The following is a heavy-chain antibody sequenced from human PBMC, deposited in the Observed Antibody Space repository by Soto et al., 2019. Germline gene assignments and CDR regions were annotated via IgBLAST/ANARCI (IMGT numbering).Heavy chain of an antibody. CDR2: IYWDDDK. J-gene: IGHJ4*02. Sequence: QITLKESGPTLVKPTQTLTLTCTFSGFSLSTSGVGVGWIRQPPGKALEWLALIYWDDDKRYSPSLKSRLTITKHTSTNHVVLTMTNMDPVCTATYFCAHRLAVTSAFDYRGQGTLVTVSS. D-gene: IGHD4-17*01. CDR1: GFSLSTSGVG. CDR3: AHRLAVTSAFDY. V-gene: IGHV2-5*02.